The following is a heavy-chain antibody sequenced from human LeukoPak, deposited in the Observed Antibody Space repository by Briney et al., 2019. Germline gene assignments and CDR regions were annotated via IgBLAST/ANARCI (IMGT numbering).Heavy chain of an antibody. D-gene: IGHD3-22*01. J-gene: IGHJ4*02. V-gene: IGHV3-21*01. Sequence: GGSLRLSCAASGFIFSSSGVNWVRKAPGKGLEWVSSIRPSSAYIHYADSAEGRFTTSRDKAKNSLYLQMNSMRGADTAGYYCARAMPYYSGSNGYAFDYWGQGDLVTVSS. CDR1: GFIFSSSG. CDR2: IRPSSAYI. CDR3: ARAMPYYSGSNGYAFDY.